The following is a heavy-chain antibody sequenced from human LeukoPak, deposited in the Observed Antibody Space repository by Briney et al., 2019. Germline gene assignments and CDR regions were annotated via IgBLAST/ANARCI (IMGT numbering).Heavy chain of an antibody. CDR1: GDSIGSISSC. CDR3: ARHSSAYCSSTSCSEDY. J-gene: IGHJ4*02. D-gene: IGHD2-2*01. V-gene: IGHV4-39*01. Sequence: PSETLSLTCSVAGDSIGSISSCWGWTRHHPGKGLEWIGSIYVSGSTYNSPSLKTRVTISVDTSNNQFSLKLSSVTAADTAVYYCARHSSAYCSSTSCSEDYWGQGTLVTVSS. CDR2: IYVSGST.